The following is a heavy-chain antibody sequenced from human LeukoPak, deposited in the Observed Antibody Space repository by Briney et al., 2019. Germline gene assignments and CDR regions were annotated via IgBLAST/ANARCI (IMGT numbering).Heavy chain of an antibody. Sequence: ASVKVSCKASGGTFSSYAISWVRQAPGQGLEWVGGIIPIFGTANYAEKFQGRVTITADESTSTAYMELSSLRSEDTAVYYCTRGPYDSSGYYGAFDIWGQGTMVTVSS. CDR3: TRGPYDSSGYYGAFDI. J-gene: IGHJ3*02. CDR1: GGTFSSYA. V-gene: IGHV1-69*13. D-gene: IGHD3-22*01. CDR2: IIPIFGTA.